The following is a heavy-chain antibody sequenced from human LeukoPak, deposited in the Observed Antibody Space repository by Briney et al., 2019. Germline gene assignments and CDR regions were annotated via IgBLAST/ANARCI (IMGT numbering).Heavy chain of an antibody. CDR1: GGSIRSSSYY. J-gene: IGHJ4*02. Sequence: SETLSLTCTVSGGSIRSSSYYWGWIRQPPGKGLEWIGSIYYSGSTYYNASLKSRGTISVDTSKNQFSLRLSSVTAADTAMFYCARWRAGYFDYWGQGTLVTVSS. CDR2: IYYSGST. V-gene: IGHV4-39*01. D-gene: IGHD3-10*01. CDR3: ARWRAGYFDY.